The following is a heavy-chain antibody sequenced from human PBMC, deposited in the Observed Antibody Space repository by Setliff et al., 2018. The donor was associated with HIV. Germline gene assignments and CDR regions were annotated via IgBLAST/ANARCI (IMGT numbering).Heavy chain of an antibody. CDR1: GGSISSYY. Sequence: KTSETLSLTCTVSGGSISSYYWSWIRQPPGKGLEWIGYIYTSGSTNYNPSLKSRVTISVDTSKNQFSLKLSSVTAADTAVYYCARGNTGRFGELLADYYYYMDVWGKGTTVTVSS. V-gene: IGHV4-4*08. CDR3: ARGNTGRFGELLADYYYYMDV. J-gene: IGHJ6*03. CDR2: IYTSGST. D-gene: IGHD3-10*01.